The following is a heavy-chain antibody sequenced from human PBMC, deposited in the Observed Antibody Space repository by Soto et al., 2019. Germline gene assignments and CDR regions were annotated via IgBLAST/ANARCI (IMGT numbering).Heavy chain of an antibody. D-gene: IGHD5-12*01. V-gene: IGHV3-7*01. CDR1: VFTFSSYW. J-gene: IGHJ4*02. CDR2: IKQDGSEK. CDR3: ARVGGYALDY. Sequence: GWSLRLSCASSVFTFSSYWMSWVRQAPGKGLEWVANIKQDGSEKYYVDSVKGRFTISRDNAKNSLYLQMNSLRAEDTAVYYCARVGGYALDYWGQGTLVTVSS.